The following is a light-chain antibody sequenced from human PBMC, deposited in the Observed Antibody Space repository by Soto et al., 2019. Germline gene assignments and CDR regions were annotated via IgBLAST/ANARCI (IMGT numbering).Light chain of an antibody. CDR3: QQHNNWPPQIT. CDR2: GAS. J-gene: IGKJ5*01. V-gene: IGKV3-15*01. CDR1: QSVSSN. Sequence: EMVMTQSPATLSVSPGERATLSCRASQSVSSNLAWYQQKPGQAPRLLIYGASTRATGIPARFSGSGSGTESTLTINSLQSEDFAVYYCQQHNNWPPQITFGQGTRLEIK.